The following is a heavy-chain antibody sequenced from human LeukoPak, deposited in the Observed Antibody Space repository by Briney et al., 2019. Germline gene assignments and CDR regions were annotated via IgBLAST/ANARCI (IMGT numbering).Heavy chain of an antibody. CDR3: ARDSSGWYYFDY. CDR1: GYTFTSYD. J-gene: IGHJ4*02. Sequence: GASVKVSCKASGYTFTSYDINRVRQAPGQGLEWMGWINPNSGGTNYAQKLQGRVTMTRDTSISTAYMELSRLRSDDTAVYYCARDSSGWYYFDYWGQGTLVTVSS. V-gene: IGHV1-2*02. D-gene: IGHD6-19*01. CDR2: INPNSGGT.